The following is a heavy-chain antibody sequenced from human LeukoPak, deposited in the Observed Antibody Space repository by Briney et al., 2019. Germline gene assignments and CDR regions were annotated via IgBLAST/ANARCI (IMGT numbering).Heavy chain of an antibody. D-gene: IGHD1-1*01. J-gene: IGHJ6*02. Sequence: GGSLRLSCAASGLTFSKSWMSWVRQAPGQGLEWVAAIKEAGSEKDYVDSVKGRFTISRDNAKNSLYLQMNSLRAEDTAVYYCATYTNWVAGDVWGQGTSVSVSS. V-gene: IGHV3-7*01. CDR1: GLTFSKSW. CDR2: IKEAGSEK. CDR3: ATYTNWVAGDV.